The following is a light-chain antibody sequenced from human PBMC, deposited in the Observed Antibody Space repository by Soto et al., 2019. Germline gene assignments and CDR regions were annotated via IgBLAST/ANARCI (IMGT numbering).Light chain of an antibody. CDR2: GNS. Sequence: QSVLTQPPSVSGAPGQRVTISCTGSSSNIGAGYDVHWYQQLPGTAPKLLIYGNSNRPSGVPDRFSGSKSGTSASLAITGLQAEDEADYYCCSYVGSTLLFGGGTQLTVL. V-gene: IGLV1-40*01. CDR3: CSYVGSTLL. J-gene: IGLJ7*01. CDR1: SSNIGAGYD.